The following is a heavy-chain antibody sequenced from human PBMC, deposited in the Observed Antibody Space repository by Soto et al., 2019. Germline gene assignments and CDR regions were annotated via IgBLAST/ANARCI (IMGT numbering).Heavy chain of an antibody. CDR3: ARGGYYYYSSGYYSDY. Sequence: QVQLVQSGPEVKKPGASVKVSCKASGYTFTGYGIGWVRQAPGQGLEWVGWISAYNGNTNYAQKFQGRVTMTTDTSTSTAYMDLRSLRSDDTAVYYCARGGYYYYSSGYYSDYWGQGTRVTVSS. CDR1: GYTFTGYG. CDR2: ISAYNGNT. D-gene: IGHD3-22*01. V-gene: IGHV1-18*01. J-gene: IGHJ4*02.